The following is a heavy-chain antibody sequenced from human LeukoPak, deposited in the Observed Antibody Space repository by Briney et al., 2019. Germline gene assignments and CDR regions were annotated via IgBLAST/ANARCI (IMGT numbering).Heavy chain of an antibody. CDR1: GGTFSSYA. V-gene: IGHV1-69*13. D-gene: IGHD3-3*01. Sequence: GASVKVSCKASGGTFSSYAISWVRQAPGQGLEWMGGIIPIFGTANYAQKFQGRVTITADESTSTAYMELSSLRSEDTAVYYCARDYFPSTIFGVVNLDYWGQGTLVTVSS. CDR2: IIPIFGTA. J-gene: IGHJ4*02. CDR3: ARDYFPSTIFGVVNLDY.